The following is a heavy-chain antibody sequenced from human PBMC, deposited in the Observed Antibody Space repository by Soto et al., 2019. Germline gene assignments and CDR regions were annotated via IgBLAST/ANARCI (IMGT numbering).Heavy chain of an antibody. Sequence: QVQLVQSGAEVKKPGASVTVSCQASGYTFTNDEINWVRQAPGQGLEWLGWISPSSGNTGYPQKFQGRLSMTRNNSMNTAYMELSSLTSDDTAVYYCARGFQIFGLVKKIDPWGQGTLVIVSS. D-gene: IGHD3-3*01. CDR3: ARGFQIFGLVKKIDP. CDR1: GYTFTNDE. V-gene: IGHV1-8*01. J-gene: IGHJ5*02. CDR2: ISPSSGNT.